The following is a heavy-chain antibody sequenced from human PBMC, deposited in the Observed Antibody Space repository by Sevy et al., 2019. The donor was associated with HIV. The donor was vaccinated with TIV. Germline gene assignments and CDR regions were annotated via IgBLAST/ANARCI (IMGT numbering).Heavy chain of an antibody. CDR1: GYTFTGYY. V-gene: IGHV1-2*02. Sequence: ASVKVSCKASGYTFTGYYMHWVRQAPGQGLEWMGWINPNSGGTNYAQKFQGRVTMTRDTSISTAYMELSRLRSDDTAVYYCARGGYCSSTSCRYYYYGIDVWGQGTTVTVSS. CDR2: INPNSGGT. J-gene: IGHJ6*02. CDR3: ARGGYCSSTSCRYYYYGIDV. D-gene: IGHD2-2*01.